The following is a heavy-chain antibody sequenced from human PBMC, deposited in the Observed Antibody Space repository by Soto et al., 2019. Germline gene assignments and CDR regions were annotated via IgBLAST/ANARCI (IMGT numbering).Heavy chain of an antibody. V-gene: IGHV1-18*01. CDR3: ARVKITMVRGVIIYYYYGIDV. CDR1: GYTFTSYG. J-gene: IGHJ6*02. CDR2: ISAYNGNT. D-gene: IGHD3-10*01. Sequence: GASVKVSCKASGYTFTSYGISWVRQAPGQGLEWMGWISAYNGNTNYAQKLQGRVTMTTDTSTSTAYMELRSLRSDDTAVYYCARVKITMVRGVIIYYYYGIDVWGQGTTVTVSS.